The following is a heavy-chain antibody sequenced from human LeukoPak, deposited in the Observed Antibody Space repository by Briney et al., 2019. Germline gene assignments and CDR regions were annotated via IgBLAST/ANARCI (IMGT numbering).Heavy chain of an antibody. J-gene: IGHJ6*03. D-gene: IGHD3-3*01. CDR2: IYYSGGT. V-gene: IGHV4-39*01. CDR3: ARVAIWSGYATSYYYYMDV. CDR1: GGSISSSSYS. Sequence: PSETLSPTCTVSGGSISSSSYSWGWIRQPPGKGLEWIGSIYYSGGTYYNPSLKSRVTISVDTSKNQFSLKLSSVTAADTAVYYCARVAIWSGYATSYYYYMDVWGKGTTVTVSS.